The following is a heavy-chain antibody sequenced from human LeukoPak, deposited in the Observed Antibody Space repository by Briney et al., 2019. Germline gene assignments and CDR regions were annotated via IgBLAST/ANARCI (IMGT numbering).Heavy chain of an antibody. CDR1: GGSISSYY. V-gene: IGHV4-59*01. CDR3: ARGGGNWNVGGGYSKYYFDY. CDR2: IYYSGST. J-gene: IGHJ4*02. D-gene: IGHD1-1*01. Sequence: SETLSLTCTVAGGSISSYYWSWIRQPPGKGLEWIGYIYYSGSTNYNPSLKSRVTISVDTSKNQFSLKLSSVTAADTAVYYCARGGGNWNVGGGYSKYYFDYWGQGTLVTVSS.